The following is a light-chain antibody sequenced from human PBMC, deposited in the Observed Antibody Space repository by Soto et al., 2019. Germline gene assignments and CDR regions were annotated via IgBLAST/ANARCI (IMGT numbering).Light chain of an antibody. CDR2: EVN. J-gene: IGLJ1*01. CDR1: SSDVGGYSY. Sequence: SVLALPPSGSGSPGQSVAISCTGPSSDVGGYSYVSWYQQHPGKAPKLMIYEVNKRPSGVPDRFSGSKSGNTASLTVSGLQAEDEADYYCSSYAGSSNVFGTGTKVTVL. V-gene: IGLV2-8*01. CDR3: SSYAGSSNV.